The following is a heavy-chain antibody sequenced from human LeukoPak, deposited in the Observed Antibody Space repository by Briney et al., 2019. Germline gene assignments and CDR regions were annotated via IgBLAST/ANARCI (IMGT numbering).Heavy chain of an antibody. CDR3: AKARWDILTGYRDY. D-gene: IGHD3-9*01. Sequence: PGGSLRLSCAASGFTFSSFGMHWVRQAPGKGLQWVAFIRYDGSNEYYADSVKGRFTISRDNSKNTLYLQMNSLRAEDTAVYYCAKARWDILTGYRDYWGQGTLVTVSP. V-gene: IGHV3-30*02. CDR2: IRYDGSNE. CDR1: GFTFSSFG. J-gene: IGHJ4*02.